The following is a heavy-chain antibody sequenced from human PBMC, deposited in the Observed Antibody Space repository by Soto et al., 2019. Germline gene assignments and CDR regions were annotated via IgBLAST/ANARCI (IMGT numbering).Heavy chain of an antibody. V-gene: IGHV1-8*02. CDR2: MNPGSGDT. Sequence: SVKDSCKASGYSFTNHAVSWVRQATVQGLEWMGWMNPGSGDTGYAQKFQGRVTMTRDISIATAYMELSSLRSDDTAIYYCARMETFGSLNWFDPWGQGTLVTVSS. CDR1: GYSFTNHA. J-gene: IGHJ5*02. CDR3: ARMETFGSLNWFDP. D-gene: IGHD3-16*01.